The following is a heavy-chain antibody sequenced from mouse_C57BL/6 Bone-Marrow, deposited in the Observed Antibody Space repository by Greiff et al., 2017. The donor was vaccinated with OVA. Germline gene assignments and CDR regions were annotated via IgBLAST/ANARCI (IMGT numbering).Heavy chain of an antibody. D-gene: IGHD1-3*01. V-gene: IGHV1-69*01. CDR1: GYTFTSYW. CDR3: ARSGGGYYAMDY. Sequence: QVQLQQPGAELVMPGASVKLSCKASGYTFTSYWMHWVKQRPGQGLEWIGEIDPSDSYTNYNPKFQGKSTLTVDKSSSTAYMQLSSLTSEDAAVYYCARSGGGYYAMDYWGQGTSVTVSA. CDR2: IDPSDSYT. J-gene: IGHJ4*01.